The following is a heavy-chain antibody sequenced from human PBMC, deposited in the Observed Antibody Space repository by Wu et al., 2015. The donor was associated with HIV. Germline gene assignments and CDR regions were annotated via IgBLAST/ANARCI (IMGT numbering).Heavy chain of an antibody. CDR2: INPNNGDT. D-gene: IGHD3-22*01. J-gene: IGHJ3*02. CDR1: GYTFSGQY. Sequence: QVHLVQSGAEMKKPGASVKVSCKASGYTFSGQYMHWVRQAPGKGFEWMGCINPNNGDTEYTQKFQGRIILTGDRSISTAYMELKSLTYDDTAVYYCARTATYYYDSSGYQPGGGEAFDIWGQGQWSPSLQ. V-gene: IGHV1-2*02. CDR3: ARTATYYYDSSGYQPGGGEAFDI.